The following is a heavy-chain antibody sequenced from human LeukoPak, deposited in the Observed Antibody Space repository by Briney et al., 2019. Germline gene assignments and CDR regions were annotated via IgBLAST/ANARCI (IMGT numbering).Heavy chain of an antibody. D-gene: IGHD2-2*01. Sequence: GGSLRLSCAASGFTFSSFAMSWVRQAPGEGLEWVAAVSGGAGSTYYADSVRGRSTISRDNSQNTLSLHMTSLRAEDTAIYYCAKSLTKITPATFDQWGQGTLVTVSS. CDR2: VSGGAGST. CDR1: GFTFSSFA. V-gene: IGHV3-23*01. J-gene: IGHJ4*02. CDR3: AKSLTKITPATFDQ.